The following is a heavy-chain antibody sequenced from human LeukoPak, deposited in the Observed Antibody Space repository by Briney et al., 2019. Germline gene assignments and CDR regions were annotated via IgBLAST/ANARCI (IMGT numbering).Heavy chain of an antibody. CDR2: ISSSSSYI. CDR1: GFTFSSYS. V-gene: IGHV3-21*01. D-gene: IGHD6-6*01. CDR3: ARELAASYMDV. J-gene: IGHJ6*03. Sequence: GGSLRLSCAASGFTFSSYSMNWVRQAPGKGLEWVSSISSSSSYIYYADSVEGRFTISRDNAKNSLYLQMNSLRAEDTAVYYCARELAASYMDVWGKGTTVTVSS.